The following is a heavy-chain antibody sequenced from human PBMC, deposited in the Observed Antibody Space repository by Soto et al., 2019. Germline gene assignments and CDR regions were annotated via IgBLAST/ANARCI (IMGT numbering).Heavy chain of an antibody. CDR2: ISPSSSGI. Sequence: EVQLVESGGGLVQPGGSLRLSCAASGFTFSSYSMHWVRQAPGKGLEWVSYISPSSSGIYYADSVKGRFTISRDNAKNSLYLQMNSLRAEATAVYYCARVAYFYDSSGYFYLGQGTLGTVSS. CDR1: GFTFSSYS. V-gene: IGHV3-48*01. D-gene: IGHD3-22*01. CDR3: ARVAYFYDSSGYFY. J-gene: IGHJ4*02.